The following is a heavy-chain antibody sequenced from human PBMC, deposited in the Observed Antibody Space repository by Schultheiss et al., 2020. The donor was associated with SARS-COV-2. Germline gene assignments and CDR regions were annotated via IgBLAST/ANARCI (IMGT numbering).Heavy chain of an antibody. CDR2: IYYSGST. V-gene: IGHV4-30-4*01. J-gene: IGHJ4*03. CDR3: ARTSPVGFDY. CDR1: GGSISSGDYY. D-gene: IGHD2-2*01. Sequence: SETLSLTCTVSGGSISSGDYYWSWIRQPPGKGLEWIGYIYYSGSTYYNPSLKSRVTISVDTSKNQFSLTLTSVTAADTAVYYCARTSPVGFDYWGQGTTVTVSS.